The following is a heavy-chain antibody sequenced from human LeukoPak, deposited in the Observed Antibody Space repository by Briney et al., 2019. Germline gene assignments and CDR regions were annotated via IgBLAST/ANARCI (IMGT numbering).Heavy chain of an antibody. Sequence: ASVKVSCKASGYTFNRYYMHWVRQAPGHGLEWMGIINPSGGSTNYAQKFQGRVTMTRDTSTSTVYMELSSLRSEDTAVYYCARVSCSGGSCYSSLDYWGQGTLVTVSS. CDR2: INPSGGST. V-gene: IGHV1-46*02. D-gene: IGHD2-15*01. J-gene: IGHJ4*02. CDR1: GYTFNRYY. CDR3: ARVSCSGGSCYSSLDY.